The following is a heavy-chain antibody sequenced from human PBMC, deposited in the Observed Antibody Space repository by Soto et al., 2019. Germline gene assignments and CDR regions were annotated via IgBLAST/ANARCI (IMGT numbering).Heavy chain of an antibody. D-gene: IGHD3-3*01. Sequence: PAGSLRLSCAASGFTFSSYPRSWVRQAPGKGLEWLSAISGSGTSTYYADSVKGRFTISRDNAKNSLYLQMNSPRAEDTAVYYCAREADFLNWFDPWGQGTLVTVSS. V-gene: IGHV3-23*01. CDR2: ISGSGTST. CDR3: AREADFLNWFDP. CDR1: GFTFSSYP. J-gene: IGHJ5*02.